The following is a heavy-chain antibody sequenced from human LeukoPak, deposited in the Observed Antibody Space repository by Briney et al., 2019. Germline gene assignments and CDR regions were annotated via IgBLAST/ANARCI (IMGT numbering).Heavy chain of an antibody. CDR2: ISAYNGNT. J-gene: IGHJ6*03. CDR3: ASGDYYYYYMDV. CDR1: GYTFTSYG. Sequence: ASVKVSCKASGYTFTSYGISWVRQAPGQGLEWMGWISAYNGNTNYAQKLQGRVTMTTDTSTSTAYMELSSLRSEDTAVYYCASGDYYYYYMDVWGKGTTVTVSS. V-gene: IGHV1-18*01. D-gene: IGHD4-17*01.